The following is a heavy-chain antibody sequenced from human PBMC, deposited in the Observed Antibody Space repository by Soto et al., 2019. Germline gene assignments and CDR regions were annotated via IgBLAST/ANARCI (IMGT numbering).Heavy chain of an antibody. D-gene: IGHD1-1*01. V-gene: IGHV3-30*18. CDR2: ISFDGSSQ. J-gene: IGHJ3*02. Sequence: GGSLRLSCAASGFTFSSYWMSWVRQAPGNGLEWVAVISFDGSSQYYEESVKGRFTISRDNSKNTLYLQMDSLRAEDTAVYFCVKAGTMAGTGTTPRSFDIWGRGTMVTVSS. CDR1: GFTFSSYW. CDR3: VKAGTMAGTGTTPRSFDI.